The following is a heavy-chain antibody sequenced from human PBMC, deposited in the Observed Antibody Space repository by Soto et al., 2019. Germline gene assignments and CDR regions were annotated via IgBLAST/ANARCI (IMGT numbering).Heavy chain of an antibody. Sequence: EVQLVQSGAEVKKPGESLKISCKGSGYSFTSYWIGWVRQMPGKGLEWMGIIYPGASDTRYSPSFQGQVTISADKSISTAYLQWSSLKASDTAMYYCARQVFGSDWNDRYYYYGMDVWGQGTTVTVSS. J-gene: IGHJ6*02. CDR2: IYPGASDT. CDR1: GYSFTSYW. V-gene: IGHV5-51*01. D-gene: IGHD1-1*01. CDR3: ARQVFGSDWNDRYYYYGMDV.